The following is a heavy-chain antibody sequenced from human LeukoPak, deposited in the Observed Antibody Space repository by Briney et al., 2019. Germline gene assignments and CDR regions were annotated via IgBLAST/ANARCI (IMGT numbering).Heavy chain of an antibody. J-gene: IGHJ4*02. CDR1: GYTFTGNY. D-gene: IGHD2-15*01. V-gene: IGHV1-2*02. CDR2: INPNSGGT. CDR3: SRTRYCSGSTCYSYPEY. Sequence: ASVKVSCKASGYTFTGNYMHWVRQAPGLGLEWMGWINPNSGGTNYAQKFQGRVTMTRDTSISTAYMELSRLRSDNTAVFYCSRTRYCSGSTCYSYPEYWGQGTLVTVSS.